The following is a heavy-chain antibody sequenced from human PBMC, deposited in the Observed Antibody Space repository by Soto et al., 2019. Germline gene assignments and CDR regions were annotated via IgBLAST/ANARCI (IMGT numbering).Heavy chain of an antibody. D-gene: IGHD2-2*01. V-gene: IGHV1-2*04. CDR2: INPNSGGT. CDR1: GYTFTGYY. J-gene: IGHJ6*02. CDR3: SREFVVVPAASGEDYYYYYGMDV. Sequence: ASVKVSCKASGYTFTGYYMHWVRQAPGQGLEWMGWINPNSGGTNYAQKFQGWVTMTRDTSISTAYMELRRLRSDDTAVYYCSREFVVVPAASGEDYYYYYGMDVWGQGTTVTVSS.